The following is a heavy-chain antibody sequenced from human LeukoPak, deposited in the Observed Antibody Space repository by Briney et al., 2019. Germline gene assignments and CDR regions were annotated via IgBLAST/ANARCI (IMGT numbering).Heavy chain of an antibody. CDR2: INQSGST. D-gene: IGHD6-13*01. V-gene: IGHV4-34*01. CDR3: ARGVAAAGNWFDP. J-gene: IGHJ5*02. CDR1: GGSLSGFY. Sequence: SETLSLTCAVYGGSLSGFYWSWIRQSPGKGLEWIGEINQSGSTNYNPSLKSRVTISVDTSKNQFSLKLSSVTAADTAVYYCARGVAAAGNWFDPWGQGTLVTVSS.